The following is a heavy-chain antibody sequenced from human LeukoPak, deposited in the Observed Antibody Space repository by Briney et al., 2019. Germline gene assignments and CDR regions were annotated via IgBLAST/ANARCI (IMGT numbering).Heavy chain of an antibody. CDR2: ISWDGGST. V-gene: IGHV3-43D*03. D-gene: IGHD4-17*01. J-gene: IGHJ4*02. CDR1: GFTFDDYA. Sequence: PGGSLRLSCAASGFTFDDYAMHWVRQAPGKGLEWVSLISWDGGSTYYADSVKGRFTISRDNSKNSLYLQMNSLRAEDTALYYCAKDVRHDYGDYFDYWGQGTLVTVSS. CDR3: AKDVRHDYGDYFDY.